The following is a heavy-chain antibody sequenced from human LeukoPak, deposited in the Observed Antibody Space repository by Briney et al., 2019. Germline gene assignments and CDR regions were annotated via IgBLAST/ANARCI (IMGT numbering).Heavy chain of an antibody. J-gene: IGHJ6*04. V-gene: IGHV4-34*01. CDR1: GGSFSNYY. Sequence: SETLSLTCAVYGGSFSNYYWNWIRQPPGKGLEWIGEINHSGTTNYNPSLKSRVTISVDTSKNQFSLRLSAVTAADTAVYHCARGLRLPSRSTPAVPHVWGKGTTVTVSA. CDR3: ARGLRLPSRSTPAVPHV. D-gene: IGHD2/OR15-2a*01. CDR2: INHSGTT.